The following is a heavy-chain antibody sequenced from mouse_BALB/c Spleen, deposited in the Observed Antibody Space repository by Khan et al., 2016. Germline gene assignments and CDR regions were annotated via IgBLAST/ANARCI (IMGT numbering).Heavy chain of an antibody. CDR2: IWGDGRT. J-gene: IGHJ3*01. V-gene: IGHV2-6-7*01. CDR1: GFSLTGYG. Sequence: VQLQESGPGLVAPSQSLSITCTVSGFSLTGYGVNWVRQPPGKGLEWLGKIWGDGRTDYNSALKSRVSISKDNSKSHVFLKMNSLQTDDTANYYCSSDYDGFAYWGQGTLVIVSA. D-gene: IGHD2-12*01. CDR3: SSDYDGFAY.